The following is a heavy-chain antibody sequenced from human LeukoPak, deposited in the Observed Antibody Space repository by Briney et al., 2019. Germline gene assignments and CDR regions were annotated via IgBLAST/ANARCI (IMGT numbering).Heavy chain of an antibody. CDR3: AREDVADY. CDR1: GFTVRTNY. J-gene: IGHJ4*02. CDR2: IYSGGST. D-gene: IGHD2-21*01. V-gene: IGHV3-66*01. Sequence: SGGSLRLSCAASGFTVRTNYMSWVRQAPGKGLEWVSVIYSGGSTYYTDSVKGRFTISRDNAKNSLYLQMNSLRAEDTAVHYCAREDVADYWGQGTLVTVSS.